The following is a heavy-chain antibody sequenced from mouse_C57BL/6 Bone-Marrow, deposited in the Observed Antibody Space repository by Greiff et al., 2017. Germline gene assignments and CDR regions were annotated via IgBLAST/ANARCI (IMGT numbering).Heavy chain of an antibody. D-gene: IGHD2-3*01. CDR2: FYPGDGDT. J-gene: IGHJ2*01. V-gene: IGHV1-82*01. CDR1: GYAFSSSW. CDR3: ARNGYFLFDY. Sequence: VKLVESGPELVKPGASVKISCKASGYAFSSSWMNWVKQRPGKSLVWIGRFYPGDGDTNYNGKFKGKATLTADKSSSTAYMQLSSLTSEDSAVYFCARNGYFLFDYWGQGTTLTVSS.